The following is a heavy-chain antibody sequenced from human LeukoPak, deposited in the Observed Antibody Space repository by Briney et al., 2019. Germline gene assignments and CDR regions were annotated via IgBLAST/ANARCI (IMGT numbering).Heavy chain of an antibody. V-gene: IGHV4-59*12. CDR2: IYYGGST. J-gene: IGHJ4*02. Sequence: PSETLSLTCTVSGGSISSYYWSWIRQPPGKGLEWIGYIYYGGSTNYNPSLKSRVTISVDTSKNQFSLKLSSVTAADTAVYYCARDAFHCSGGSCYRALYFDYWGQGTLVTVSS. CDR1: GGSISSYY. D-gene: IGHD2-15*01. CDR3: ARDAFHCSGGSCYRALYFDY.